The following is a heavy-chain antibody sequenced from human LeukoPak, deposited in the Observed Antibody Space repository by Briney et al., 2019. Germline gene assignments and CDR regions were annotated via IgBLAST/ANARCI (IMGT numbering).Heavy chain of an antibody. Sequence: WXRQPPGKXXEWIGYIRYSGRTSYNPSLKSRVSISIDTSKNLFSLKLRSVTTADTAIYYCARIPDVSGWPFDYWGQGTLVTVSS. D-gene: IGHD6-19*01. J-gene: IGHJ4*02. CDR2: IRYSGRT. V-gene: IGHV4-59*01. CDR3: ARIPDVSGWPFDY.